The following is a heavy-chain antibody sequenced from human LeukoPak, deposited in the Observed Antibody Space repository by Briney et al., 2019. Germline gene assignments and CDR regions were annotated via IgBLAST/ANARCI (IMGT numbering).Heavy chain of an antibody. D-gene: IGHD4/OR15-4a*01. Sequence: GGSLRPSCTASGFTFGDSAMSWVRQAPGKGLEWVSFIYSDNTHYSDSVKGRFTISRDNSKNTLYLQMNSLRAEDTAVYYCARRAGAYSHPYDYWGQGTLVTVSS. V-gene: IGHV3-53*01. J-gene: IGHJ4*02. CDR3: ARRAGAYSHPYDY. CDR2: IYSDNT. CDR1: GFTFGDSA.